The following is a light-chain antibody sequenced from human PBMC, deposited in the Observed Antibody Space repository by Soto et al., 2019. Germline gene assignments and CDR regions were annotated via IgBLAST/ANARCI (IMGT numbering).Light chain of an antibody. J-gene: IGLJ1*01. CDR1: SGDVGGYNF. CDR2: DVT. CDR3: CSYASSTSSV. V-gene: IGLV2-14*01. Sequence: QSVLTQPASVSGSPGQSITISCTGTSGDVGGYNFVSWYQQYPGKAPKLMIHDVTARPSGVSIRFSGSKSGTTASLTISGLQPDDEADYYCCSYASSTSSVFGTGTKVTVL.